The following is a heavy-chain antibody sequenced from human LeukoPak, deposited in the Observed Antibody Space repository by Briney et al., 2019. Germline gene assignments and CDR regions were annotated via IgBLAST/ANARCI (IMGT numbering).Heavy chain of an antibody. CDR3: AGREYYYDSSDAWYFDY. J-gene: IGHJ4*02. CDR1: GGSISSYY. Sequence: PSETLSLTCTVSGGSISSYYWSWIRQPPGKGLEWIGYIYYSGSTNYNPSLKSRVTISVDTSKNQFSLKLSSVTAADTAVYYCAGREYYYDSSDAWYFDYWGQGTLVTVSS. V-gene: IGHV4-59*12. D-gene: IGHD3-22*01. CDR2: IYYSGST.